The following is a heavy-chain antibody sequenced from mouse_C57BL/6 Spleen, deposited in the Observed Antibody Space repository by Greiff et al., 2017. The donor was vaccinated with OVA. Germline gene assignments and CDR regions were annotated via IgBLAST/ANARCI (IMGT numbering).Heavy chain of an antibody. CDR1: GFTFSSYT. Sequence: EVKVEESGGGLVKPGGSLKLSCAASGFTFSSYTMSWVRQTPEKRLEWVATISGGGGNTYYPDSVKGRFTISRDNAKNTLYLQMSSLRSEDTALYYCARHRGNYLDYWGQGTTLTVSS. CDR2: ISGGGGNT. D-gene: IGHD3-3*01. CDR3: ARHRGNYLDY. J-gene: IGHJ2*01. V-gene: IGHV5-9*01.